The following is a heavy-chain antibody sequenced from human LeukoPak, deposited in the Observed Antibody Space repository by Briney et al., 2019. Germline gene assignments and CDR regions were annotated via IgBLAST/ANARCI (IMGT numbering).Heavy chain of an antibody. Sequence: GGSLRLSCAASGFTFSSSAMSWVRQPPGKGLEWVSTIGLSSNNRYYADSVKGRFTISRDNSRNTLYLQMDSLRPEDTAVYYCVTRHPTGWFNFDYWGRGTLVTVSS. CDR1: GFTFSSSA. J-gene: IGHJ4*02. D-gene: IGHD6-19*01. V-gene: IGHV3-23*05. CDR2: IGLSSNNR. CDR3: VTRHPTGWFNFDY.